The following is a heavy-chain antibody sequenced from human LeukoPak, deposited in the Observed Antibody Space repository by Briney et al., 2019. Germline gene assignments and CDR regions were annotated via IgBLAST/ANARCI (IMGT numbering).Heavy chain of an antibody. J-gene: IGHJ4*02. CDR2: IYYSGST. Sequence: SETLPLTCTVSGGSISSSSYYWGWIRQPPGKGLEWIGSIYYSGSTYYNPSLKSRVTISVDTSKNQFSLKLSSVTAADTAVYYCASNLYDYVWGSYRYTDYWGQGTLVTVSS. V-gene: IGHV4-39*01. D-gene: IGHD3-16*02. CDR3: ASNLYDYVWGSYRYTDY. CDR1: GGSISSSSYY.